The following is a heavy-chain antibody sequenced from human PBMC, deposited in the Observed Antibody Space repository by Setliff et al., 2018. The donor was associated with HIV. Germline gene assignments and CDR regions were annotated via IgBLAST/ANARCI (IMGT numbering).Heavy chain of an antibody. CDR3: ATRPTDCSSTSCFVY. Sequence: SETLSLTCSVSGVTISSHFWTWIRQPAGKGLEWIGRAYTGGSTNYNPSLKSRVSMSVDTSKNQFYLHLSSVTAADTAVYYCATRPTDCSSTSCFVYWGQGALV. CDR1: GVTISSHF. CDR2: AYTGGST. J-gene: IGHJ4*02. V-gene: IGHV4-4*07. D-gene: IGHD2-2*01.